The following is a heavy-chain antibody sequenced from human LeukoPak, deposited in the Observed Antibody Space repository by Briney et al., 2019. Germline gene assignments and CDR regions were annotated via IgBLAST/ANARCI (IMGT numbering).Heavy chain of an antibody. J-gene: IGHJ4*02. CDR3: AKDREAYCGGDCYSAFDD. V-gene: IGHV3-30*02. Sequence: GGSLRLSCAASAFTFSSYAMHWVRQAPGKGLEWVTFIRYDGSKKYYADSVKGRFTISRDNSKNMLYLQMNSLRTEDTAVYYCAKDREAYCGGDCYSAFDDWGQGTLVTVSS. CDR1: AFTFSSYA. CDR2: IRYDGSKK. D-gene: IGHD2-21*01.